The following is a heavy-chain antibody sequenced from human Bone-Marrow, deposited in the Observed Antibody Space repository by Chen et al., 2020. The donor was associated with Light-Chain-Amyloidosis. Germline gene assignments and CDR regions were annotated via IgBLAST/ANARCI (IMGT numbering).Heavy chain of an antibody. V-gene: IGHV3-20*01. D-gene: IGHD2-21*01. J-gene: IGHJ6*02. CDR3: ARAGQAEVVVDGWGMDV. CDR2: VSWNGGRT. Sequence: EVQLVESGGGVARPGGSLRLSCAASGFTCGNFGMNWVRQGPGKGLEWVGGVSWNGGRTGYSESVKGRFTISRDNAKXSLYLXXXXXXXXXXXXXXCARAGQAEVVVDGWGMDVWGHGTTVTVSS. CDR1: GFTCGNFG.